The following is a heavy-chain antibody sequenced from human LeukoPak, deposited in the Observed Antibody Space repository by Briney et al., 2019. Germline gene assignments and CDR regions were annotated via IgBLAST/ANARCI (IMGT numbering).Heavy chain of an antibody. CDR1: GFTFSDYY. CDR2: ISSSSSYI. D-gene: IGHD3-10*01. Sequence: PGGSLRLSCAASGFTFSDYYMSWIRQAPGKGLEWVSSISSSSSYIYYADSVKGRFTISRDNAKNSLYLQMNSLRAEDTAVYYCARVGITMVRGVIGGAFDIWGQGTMVTVSS. CDR3: ARVGITMVRGVIGGAFDI. J-gene: IGHJ3*02. V-gene: IGHV3-11*06.